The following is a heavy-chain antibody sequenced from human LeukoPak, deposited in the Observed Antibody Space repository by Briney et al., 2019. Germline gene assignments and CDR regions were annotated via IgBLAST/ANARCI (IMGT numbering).Heavy chain of an antibody. D-gene: IGHD6-19*01. V-gene: IGHV4-39*01. CDR1: GDSISSYNHY. CDR2: ICYGGST. CDR3: ARMMYGNGWNRYYFDY. Sequence: SGTLSLTCTVSGDSISSYNHYWGWIRQPPGKGLEWLGSICYGGSTHDNPSLKSRVTISVDTSKNQFSLRVTSATAADTAVYYCARMMYGNGWNRYYFDYWGQGTLVTVSS. J-gene: IGHJ4*02.